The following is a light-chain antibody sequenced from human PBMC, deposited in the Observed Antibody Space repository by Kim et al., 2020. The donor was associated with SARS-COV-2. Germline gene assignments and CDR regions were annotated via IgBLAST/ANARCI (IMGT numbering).Light chain of an antibody. Sequence: GQSITISCFGSSSDIGDYNFVSWYQHHPGKAPKLMIYDVYKRPSGVSSRFSGSKSGNTASLTISGLQADDEADYYCSSYTSSSIRLFGGGTQLTVL. CDR1: SSDIGDYNF. CDR2: DVY. J-gene: IGLJ3*02. CDR3: SSYTSSSIRL. V-gene: IGLV2-14*03.